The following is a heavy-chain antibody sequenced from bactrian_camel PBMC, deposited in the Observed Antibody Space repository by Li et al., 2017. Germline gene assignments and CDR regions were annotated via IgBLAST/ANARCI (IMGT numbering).Heavy chain of an antibody. CDR3: KTDGGLWCPVY. Sequence: QVQLVESGGGSVQVGGSLGLSCVASPYAYSSNWMYWVRQAPGKGLEWVSNITTDGTTTYADSVKGRFTISREAGKNTVYLQMNSLKPEDTAMYSCKTDGGLWCPVYWGQGTQVTVS. V-gene: IGHV3S1*01. J-gene: IGHJ4*01. D-gene: IGHD2*01. CDR1: PYAYSSNW. CDR2: ITTDGTT.